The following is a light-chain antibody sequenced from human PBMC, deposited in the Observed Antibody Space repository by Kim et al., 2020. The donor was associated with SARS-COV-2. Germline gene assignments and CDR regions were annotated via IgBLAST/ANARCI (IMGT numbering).Light chain of an antibody. J-gene: IGLJ3*02. CDR2: DVT. CDR1: STVVADAKS. CDR3: ALYTTSSTWV. Sequence: GQSSTISCSGTSTVVADAKSVSWYRQHPGKAPKVMIYDVTKRTSGVSDRFSASKTDNAAAMTISGLQAEDEGDYYCALYTTSSTWVFGGGTKVTVL. V-gene: IGLV2-14*03.